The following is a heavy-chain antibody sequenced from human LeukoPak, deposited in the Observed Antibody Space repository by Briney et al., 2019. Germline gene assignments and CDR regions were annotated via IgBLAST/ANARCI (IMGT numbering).Heavy chain of an antibody. J-gene: IGHJ4*02. CDR1: DDSISDYY. Sequence: PSETLSLTCTVADDSISDYYRGRIRQPPGKGLEWSGYFHNSGTSTYNPSLKSRVTISADTSKNQFSLKLNSLTTADTAVYYCTRGAGWLIDYWGQGILVTVSA. V-gene: IGHV4-59*01. D-gene: IGHD3-16*01. CDR3: TRGAGWLIDY. CDR2: FHNSGTS.